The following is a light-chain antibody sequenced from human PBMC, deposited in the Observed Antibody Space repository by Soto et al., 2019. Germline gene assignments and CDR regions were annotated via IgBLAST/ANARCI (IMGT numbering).Light chain of an antibody. Sequence: EMVMTQSPATRSVSPGERATLSCRAIQSVSSNLAGYQQKPGQAPRLLIYGASTRATGIPARFSGSGSGTEFTLTISSLQSEDFAVYYCQQYNNWPRTFGQGTKVEIK. CDR3: QQYNNWPRT. CDR1: QSVSSN. CDR2: GAS. V-gene: IGKV3-15*01. J-gene: IGKJ1*01.